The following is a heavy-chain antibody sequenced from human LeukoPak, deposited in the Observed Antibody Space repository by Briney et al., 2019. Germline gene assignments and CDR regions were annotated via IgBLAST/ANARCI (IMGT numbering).Heavy chain of an antibody. CDR1: GGSISSGSYY. Sequence: SETLSLTCTVSGGSISSGSYYWSWIRQPAGKGLEWIGRIYTSGSTNYNPSLKSRVTISVDTSKNQFSLKLSSVTAADTAVYYCHSDVYDSRREVWFDPWGQGTLVTVSS. D-gene: IGHD3-3*01. CDR3: HSDVYDSRREVWFDP. V-gene: IGHV4-61*02. J-gene: IGHJ5*02. CDR2: IYTSGST.